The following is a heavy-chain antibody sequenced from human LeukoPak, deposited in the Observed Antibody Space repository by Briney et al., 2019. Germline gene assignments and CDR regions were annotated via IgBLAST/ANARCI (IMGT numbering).Heavy chain of an antibody. D-gene: IGHD3-16*01. V-gene: IGHV3-23*01. CDR2: ISGSGHTT. CDR3: AKDDDWGRYKH. Sequence: GGSLRLSCAASGFTFSSHAMSWVRQAPGKGLQWVSGISGSGHTTYYADSVKGRFTISRDNSKNTLSLQVNSLRAEDTAMYYCAKDDDWGRYKHWGQGTLVTVSS. J-gene: IGHJ1*01. CDR1: GFTFSSHA.